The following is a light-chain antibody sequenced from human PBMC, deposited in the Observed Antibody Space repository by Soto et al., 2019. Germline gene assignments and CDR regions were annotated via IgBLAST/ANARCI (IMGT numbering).Light chain of an antibody. CDR2: DAS. V-gene: IGKV3D-15*01. CDR3: QQYNNWPLT. CDR1: QSVDND. J-gene: IGKJ4*01. Sequence: EIVITQSPATLSVYPGDRATLSCWASQSVDNDLAWYQQKPGQPPRLLIYDASTRATGIPARFSGSQSGTEFTLTISSLLSEDFAVYSCQQYNNWPLTLGGGTRWIS.